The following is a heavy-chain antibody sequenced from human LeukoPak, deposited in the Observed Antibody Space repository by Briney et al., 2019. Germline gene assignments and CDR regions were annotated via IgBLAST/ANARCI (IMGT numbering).Heavy chain of an antibody. CDR1: GFTFSSYA. V-gene: IGHV3-74*01. J-gene: IGHJ6*03. Sequence: GGSLRLSCAASGFTFSSYAMSCVRQAPGKGLVWVSRINTDGSRTNYADSVKGRFAISRDDAKNTVHLQMYSLGAEDSAVYYCVRGASLAYYMDVWGKGTTVTVSS. CDR2: INTDGSRT. D-gene: IGHD3-16*02. CDR3: VRGASLAYYMDV.